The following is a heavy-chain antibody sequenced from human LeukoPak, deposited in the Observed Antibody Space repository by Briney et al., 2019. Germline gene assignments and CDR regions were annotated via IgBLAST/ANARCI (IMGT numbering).Heavy chain of an antibody. Sequence: PSETLSLTCTVSGGSIGTSAYYWNWIRQHPWKGLEWIGFISDSESTLYNPSLKSRVTISSDTSKNQFSLKLTSVTAADMAVYYCARGRYSYGWNDSWGQGTLVTVSS. CDR3: ARGRYSYGWNDS. CDR2: ISDSEST. CDR1: GGSIGTSAYY. V-gene: IGHV4-31*03. J-gene: IGHJ5*01. D-gene: IGHD3-16*02.